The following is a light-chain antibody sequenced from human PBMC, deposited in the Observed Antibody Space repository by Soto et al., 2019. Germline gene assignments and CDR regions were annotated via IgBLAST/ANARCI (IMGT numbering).Light chain of an antibody. CDR3: GAAGV. V-gene: IGLV1-51*01. CDR2: DNN. CDR1: NSNTGNNY. Sequence: QSVLTQPPSVSAAPGQKVTLSCSGSNSNTGNNYVSWYQQVPGTAPKLLIYDNNKRPPGIPDRFSGSKSATSATLGITGLQTGDEADYYCGAAGVFGGGTKLTVL. J-gene: IGLJ3*02.